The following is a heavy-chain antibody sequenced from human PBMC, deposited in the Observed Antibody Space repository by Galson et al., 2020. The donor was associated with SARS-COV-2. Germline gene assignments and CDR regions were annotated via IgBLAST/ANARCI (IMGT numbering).Heavy chain of an antibody. V-gene: IGHV4-38-2*01. J-gene: IGHJ3*02. Sequence: SETLSLTCAVSGYSISAGSYWGWIRQPPGKGLEWIGSIYHSGSTYYNPSLKSRVTISVDTSKNQFSLKMSAVTAADTAMYYCARVDTTMVSGGFDIWGQGTMVTVSS. CDR2: IYHSGST. CDR3: ARVDTTMVSGGFDI. D-gene: IGHD5-18*01. CDR1: GYSISAGSY.